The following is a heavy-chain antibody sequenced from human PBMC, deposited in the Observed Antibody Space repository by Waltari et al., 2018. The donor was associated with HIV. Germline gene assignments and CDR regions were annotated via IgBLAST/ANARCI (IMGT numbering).Heavy chain of an antibody. CDR1: GFTFSSSA. V-gene: IGHV3-23*04. D-gene: IGHD3-3*02. Sequence: EVQLVESGGGLVQRGGSLRLSCAASGFTFSSSAMSWVRPAPGKGLEWVSLISGSGGSTYYADSVRGRFTISRDNSKNTVYLQMNSLRADDTAVYYCAKPAWGHLWQPIDYWGQGTLVTVSS. J-gene: IGHJ4*02. CDR3: AKPAWGHLWQPIDY. CDR2: ISGSGGST.